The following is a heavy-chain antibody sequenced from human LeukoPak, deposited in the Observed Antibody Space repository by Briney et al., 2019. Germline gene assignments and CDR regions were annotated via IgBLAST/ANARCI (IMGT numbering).Heavy chain of an antibody. V-gene: IGHV1-69*01. D-gene: IGHD3-9*01. CDR2: IIPIFGTA. J-gene: IGHJ4*02. Sequence: SVKVSCKASGGTFSSYAISWVRQAPGQGLEWMGGIIPIFGTANYAQKFQGRVTITADESTSTAYMELSSLRSEDTAVYYCARAVRYSLIRGYYFDYWGQGTLVTVSS. CDR1: GGTFSSYA. CDR3: ARAVRYSLIRGYYFDY.